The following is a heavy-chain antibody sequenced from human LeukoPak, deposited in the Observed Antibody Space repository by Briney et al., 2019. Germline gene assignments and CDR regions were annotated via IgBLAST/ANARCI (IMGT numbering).Heavy chain of an antibody. CDR1: GGSISSSSYY. V-gene: IGHV4-61*02. CDR3: ASGYYYRNDH. CDR2: IYTSGST. Sequence: PSETLSLTCTVSGGSISSSSYYWGWIRQPAGKGLEWIGRIYTSGSTNYNPSLKSRVTISLDTSKNQFSLKLSSVTAADTAVYYCASGYYYRNDHWGQGTLVTVSS. D-gene: IGHD3-10*01. J-gene: IGHJ4*02.